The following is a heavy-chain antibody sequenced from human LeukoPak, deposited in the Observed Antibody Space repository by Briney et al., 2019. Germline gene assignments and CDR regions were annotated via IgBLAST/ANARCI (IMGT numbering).Heavy chain of an antibody. CDR1: GFTLSSYV. D-gene: IGHD3-3*01. J-gene: IGHJ4*02. CDR2: ISYDGSNK. CDR3: ASEALYYDFWSFYY. Sequence: GGSLRLSCAASGFTLSSYVMLWVRQAPGKGLEWVAVISYDGSNKYYADSVKGRFTISRDNSKNTLYLQMHSLRAEDTAVYYCASEALYYDFWSFYYWGQGTLVTVSS. V-gene: IGHV3-30*04.